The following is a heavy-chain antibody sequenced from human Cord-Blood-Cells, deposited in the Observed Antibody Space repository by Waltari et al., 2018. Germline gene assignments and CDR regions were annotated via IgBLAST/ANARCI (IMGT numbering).Heavy chain of an antibody. CDR1: GSTVTKAW. J-gene: IGHJ3*02. D-gene: IGHD7-27*01. CDR3: TTALTDAFDI. Sequence: VRLVESGGGLVKPGGTLRTSGAASGSTVTKAWMTWFRQAQRKGVEWVGRIKSKTDGGTTDYAAPVKGRFTISRDDSKNTLYLQMNRLKTEDTAVYYCTTALTDAFDIWGQGTMVTVSS. CDR2: IKSKTDGGTT. V-gene: IGHV3-15*01.